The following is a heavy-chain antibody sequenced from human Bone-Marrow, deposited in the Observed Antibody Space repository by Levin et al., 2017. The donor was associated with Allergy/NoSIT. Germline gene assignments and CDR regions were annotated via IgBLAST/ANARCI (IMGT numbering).Heavy chain of an antibody. V-gene: IGHV3-74*01. J-gene: IGHJ2*01. CDR3: ARTNWYFDL. Sequence: PGGSLRLSCAASGFTLSSHRMHWVRQVPGKGLVWVSRISSDGSSIDYADSVKGRFTISRDSAKNTLYLQMDSLRAEDTAVYYCARTNWYFDLWGRGTLVTVSS. CDR2: ISSDGSSI. CDR1: GFTLSSHR.